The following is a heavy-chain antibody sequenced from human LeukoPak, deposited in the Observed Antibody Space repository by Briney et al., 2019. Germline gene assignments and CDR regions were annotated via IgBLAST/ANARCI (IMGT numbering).Heavy chain of an antibody. Sequence: GESLKISCKGSGYSLTSYWIGWVRQMPGKGLEWMGIIYPGDSDTRYSPSFQGQVTISADKSISTAYLQWSSLKASDTAMYYCARLRDYYDSSGYHYYFDYWGQGTLVTVSS. CDR1: GYSLTSYW. V-gene: IGHV5-51*01. CDR3: ARLRDYYDSSGYHYYFDY. CDR2: IYPGDSDT. J-gene: IGHJ4*02. D-gene: IGHD3-22*01.